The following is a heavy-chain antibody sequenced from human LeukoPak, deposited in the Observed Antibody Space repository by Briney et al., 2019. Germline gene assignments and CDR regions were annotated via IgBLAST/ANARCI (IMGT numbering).Heavy chain of an antibody. CDR2: INPNGGGT. Sequence: ASVKVSCKASGYTFTGYYMHWVRQAPGQGLEWMGWINPNGGGTNYAQKFQGRVTMTRDTSISTAYMELSRLRSDDTAVYYCARDRGIYSSGWYNYWGQGTLVTVSS. J-gene: IGHJ4*02. D-gene: IGHD6-19*01. CDR3: ARDRGIYSSGWYNY. V-gene: IGHV1-2*02. CDR1: GYTFTGYY.